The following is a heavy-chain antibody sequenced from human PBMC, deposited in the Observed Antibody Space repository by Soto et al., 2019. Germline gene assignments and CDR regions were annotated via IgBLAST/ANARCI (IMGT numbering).Heavy chain of an antibody. Sequence: PSETLSLTCTVSGGSISSYYWSWIRQPPGKGLEWIGYIYYSGSTYYNPSLKSRITISSDTSKNQFSLKLSSVTAADTAMYYCARGPRSGWFDFWGLGTLVTVS. V-gene: IGHV4-59*13. CDR3: ARGPRSGWFDF. CDR1: GGSISSYY. D-gene: IGHD6-19*01. J-gene: IGHJ4*02. CDR2: IYYSGST.